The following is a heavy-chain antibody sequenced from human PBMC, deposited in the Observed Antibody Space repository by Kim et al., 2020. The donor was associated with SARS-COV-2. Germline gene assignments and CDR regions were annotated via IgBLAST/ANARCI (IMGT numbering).Heavy chain of an antibody. CDR1: GGSISSGGYY. CDR2: IYYSGST. CDR3: ARAPITMIVVVTAFDY. Sequence: SETLSLTCTVSGGSISSGGYYWSWIRQHPGKGLEWIGYIYYSGSTYYNPSLKSRVTISVDTSKKQFSLKLSSVTAADTAVYYCARAPITMIVVVTAFDYWGQGTLVTVSS. V-gene: IGHV4-31*03. J-gene: IGHJ4*02. D-gene: IGHD3-22*01.